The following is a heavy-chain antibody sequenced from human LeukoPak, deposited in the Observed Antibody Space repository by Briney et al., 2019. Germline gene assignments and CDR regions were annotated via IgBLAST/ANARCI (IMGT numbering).Heavy chain of an antibody. V-gene: IGHV3-53*01. D-gene: IGHD3-10*01. CDR3: ATTCYGSAYYEDS. Sequence: GGSLRLSCAVSGLTASSYYMTWVRQAPGKGLEWVSVLYSGGSTYYADSVKGRFTISRDTSKNTLYLQMNSLRAEDTAVYYCATTCYGSAYYEDSWGQGTLVTVSS. CDR1: GLTASSYY. J-gene: IGHJ4*02. CDR2: LYSGGST.